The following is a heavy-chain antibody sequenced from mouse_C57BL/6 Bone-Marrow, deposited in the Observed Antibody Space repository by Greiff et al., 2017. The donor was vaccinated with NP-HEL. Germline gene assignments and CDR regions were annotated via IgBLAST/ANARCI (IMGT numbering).Heavy chain of an antibody. D-gene: IGHD2-3*01. V-gene: IGHV5-16*01. CDR2: INYDGSST. Sequence: EVMLVESEGGLVQPGSSMKLSCTASGFTFSDYYMAWVRQVPEKGLEWVANINYDGSSTYYLDSLQSRFIISRDNAKNILYLQMSSLKSEDTATYYCAREYERYFDVWGTGTTVTVSS. CDR1: GFTFSDYY. J-gene: IGHJ1*03. CDR3: AREYERYFDV.